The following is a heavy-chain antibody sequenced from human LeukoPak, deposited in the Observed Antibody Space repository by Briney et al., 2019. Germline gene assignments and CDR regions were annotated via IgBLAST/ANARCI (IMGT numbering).Heavy chain of an antibody. V-gene: IGHV3-74*01. CDR3: ARSGSGWYYFDY. CDR1: GFTFSSYW. CDR2: INRDGSST. Sequence: GGSLRLSCAASGFTFSSYWMHWVRQAPGKGLVWVSRINRDGSSTSYADSVKGRFTISRDNAKNTLYLQMNSLRAEDTAVYYCARSGSGWYYFDYWGQGTLVTVTA. D-gene: IGHD6-19*01. J-gene: IGHJ4*02.